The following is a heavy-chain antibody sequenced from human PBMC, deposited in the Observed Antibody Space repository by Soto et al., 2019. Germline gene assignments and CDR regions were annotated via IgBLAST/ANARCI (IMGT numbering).Heavy chain of an antibody. V-gene: IGHV3-30*18. Sequence: GSLRLSCAASGFTFSSYGMHWVRQAPGKGLEWVAVISYDGSNKYYADSVKGRFTISRDNSKNTLYLQMNSLRAEDTAVYYCAKEGALYCISTSCYREYYFDYWGQGT. CDR3: AKEGALYCISTSCYREYYFDY. D-gene: IGHD2-2*01. CDR1: GFTFSSYG. CDR2: ISYDGSNK. J-gene: IGHJ4*02.